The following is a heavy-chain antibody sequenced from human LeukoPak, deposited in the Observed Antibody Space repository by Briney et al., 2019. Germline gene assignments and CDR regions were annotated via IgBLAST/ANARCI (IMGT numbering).Heavy chain of an antibody. V-gene: IGHV3-21*01. Sequence: KAGGSLRLSCAASGFTFNSYSMNWVRQAPGKGLEWVSSISSSSSYIDYADSVKGRFTISRDNAKNSLSLQMNGLRAEDTAVYYCARGDYYDSNATPDYWGQGTLVTVSS. J-gene: IGHJ4*02. CDR3: ARGDYYDSNATPDY. D-gene: IGHD3-22*01. CDR1: GFTFNSYS. CDR2: ISSSSSYI.